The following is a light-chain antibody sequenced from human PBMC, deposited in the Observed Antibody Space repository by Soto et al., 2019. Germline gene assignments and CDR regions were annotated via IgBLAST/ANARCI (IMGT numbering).Light chain of an antibody. J-gene: IGKJ1*01. CDR2: GAS. V-gene: IGKV3-20*01. CDR3: QHYGRSPAT. CDR1: QSVSSNY. Sequence: EIVLTQSPGTLSLSPGERATLSCRASQSVSSNYLAWYQQKPGQAPRLLIFGASSRASGIPDRFSGSGSGTDFTLTIGRLEPEDFAVYYCQHYGRSPATFGQGTKVEIK.